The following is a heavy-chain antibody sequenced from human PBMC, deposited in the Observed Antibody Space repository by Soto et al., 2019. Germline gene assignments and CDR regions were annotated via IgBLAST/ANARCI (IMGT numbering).Heavy chain of an antibody. CDR1: GFIFSNYA. V-gene: IGHV3-30-3*01. CDR3: ARETRDYYDSTGRPLD. J-gene: IGHJ4*02. D-gene: IGHD3-22*01. CDR2: ISSDGSNK. Sequence: GGSLRLSCGASGFIFSNYAMHWVRQAPGKGLEWVAVISSDGSNKFYADSVKGRFTISRDNSKNTLYLQMNSLRADDTAVYYCARETRDYYDSTGRPLDWGQGTLVTVSS.